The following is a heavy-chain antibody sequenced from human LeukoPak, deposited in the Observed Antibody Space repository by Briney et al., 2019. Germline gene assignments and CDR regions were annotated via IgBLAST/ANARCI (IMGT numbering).Heavy chain of an antibody. J-gene: IGHJ3*02. CDR3: ARGRDSSGSSYDAFDI. D-gene: IGHD3-22*01. Sequence: SETLSLTCAVYGGSFSGYYWSWIRQPPGKGLEWIGEINHSGSTNYNPSLKSRVTISVDKSKNHFSLKLSTVTAADTAVYYCARGRDSSGSSYDAFDIWGQGTMVTVSS. CDR1: GGSFSGYY. V-gene: IGHV4-34*01. CDR2: INHSGST.